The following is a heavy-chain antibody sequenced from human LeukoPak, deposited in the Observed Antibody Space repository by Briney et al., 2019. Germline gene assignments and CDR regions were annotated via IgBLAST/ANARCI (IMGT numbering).Heavy chain of an antibody. Sequence: GSSVKVSCKASGGTFSSYAISWVRQAPGQGLEWMGGIIPIFGTANYAQKFQGRVTITTDESTSTAYMELSSLRSEDTAVYYCAGDRNIVGATTFWFDPWGQGTLVTVSS. CDR1: GGTFSSYA. J-gene: IGHJ5*02. D-gene: IGHD1-26*01. CDR2: IIPIFGTA. CDR3: AGDRNIVGATTFWFDP. V-gene: IGHV1-69*05.